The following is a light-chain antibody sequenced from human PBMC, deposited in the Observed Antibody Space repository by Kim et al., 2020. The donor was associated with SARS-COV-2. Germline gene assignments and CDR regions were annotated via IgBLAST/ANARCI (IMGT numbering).Light chain of an antibody. CDR1: SSNIGSHT. CDR3: AAWDDSLNGFVV. V-gene: IGLV1-44*01. CDR2: SNN. Sequence: ELTQPPSASGTPGQRVTISCSGSSSNIGSHTVNWYQQLPGTAPKLLIYSNNQRPSGVPDRFSGSKSGTSASLAISGLQSEDEADYYCAAWDDSLNGFVVFGGGTQLTVL. J-gene: IGLJ2*01.